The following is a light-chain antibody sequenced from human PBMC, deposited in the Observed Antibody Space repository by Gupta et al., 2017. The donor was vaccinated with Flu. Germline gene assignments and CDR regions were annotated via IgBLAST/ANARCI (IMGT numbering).Light chain of an antibody. CDR3: QQYYITPLP. J-gene: IGKJ4*01. Sequence: DIVMTQSPDSLAVSLGERATINCKSSQSVLFSPNNKNYLAWYQQKPGQPPKLLIYWASARESGVPDRFSGSGSGTDFTLTISTLQAEDVAVYYCQQYYITPLPFGRGTKVAIK. CDR1: QSVLFSPNNKNY. V-gene: IGKV4-1*01. CDR2: WAS.